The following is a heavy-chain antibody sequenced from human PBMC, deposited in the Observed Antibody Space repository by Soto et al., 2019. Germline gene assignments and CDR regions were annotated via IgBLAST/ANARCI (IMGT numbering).Heavy chain of an antibody. Sequence: GGSLRLSCAASGFTFSSYGVHWVRQAPGKGLEWVAVIWYDGSNKYYADSVKGRFTISRDNSKNTLYLQMNSLRAEDTAVYYCARSAYDFWSGPSQYYYYYYYMDVWGKGTTVTVSS. CDR2: IWYDGSNK. V-gene: IGHV3-33*08. D-gene: IGHD3-3*01. J-gene: IGHJ6*03. CDR1: GFTFSSYG. CDR3: ARSAYDFWSGPSQYYYYYYYMDV.